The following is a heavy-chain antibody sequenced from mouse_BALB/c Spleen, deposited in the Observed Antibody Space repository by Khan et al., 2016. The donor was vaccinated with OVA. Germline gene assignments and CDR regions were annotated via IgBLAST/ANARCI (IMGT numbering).Heavy chain of an antibody. CDR3: ASGELFLRYPDYFDY. Sequence: EVQLVETGPGLLKPSQSLSLTCTATGYSITSDYAWNWIRKLPGNKLEWMANISYTGSTTYNPYFRSRISITLDTSYNQFFLQLHSVTTEDTSTCYCASGELFLRYPDYFDYWGQGTTLTVSS. V-gene: IGHV3-2*02. CDR2: ISYTGST. D-gene: IGHD1-1*01. J-gene: IGHJ2*01. CDR1: GYSITSDYA.